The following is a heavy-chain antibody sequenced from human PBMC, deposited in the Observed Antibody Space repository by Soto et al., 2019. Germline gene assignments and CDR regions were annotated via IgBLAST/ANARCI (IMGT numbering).Heavy chain of an antibody. CDR2: ISYDGSNK. CDR1: GFTFSSYA. D-gene: IGHD3-9*01. V-gene: IGHV3-30-3*01. J-gene: IGHJ6*02. Sequence: QVQLVESGGGVVQPGSSLRLSCAASGFTFSSYAMHWVRQAPGKGLEWVAVISYDGSNKYYADSVKGRFTSSTDISKNPLYLQMNSLRADDTAVYYWARGEDPLRYFDWLSAYYYYCGMDVWGQGTTVTVSS. CDR3: ARGEDPLRYFDWLSAYYYYCGMDV.